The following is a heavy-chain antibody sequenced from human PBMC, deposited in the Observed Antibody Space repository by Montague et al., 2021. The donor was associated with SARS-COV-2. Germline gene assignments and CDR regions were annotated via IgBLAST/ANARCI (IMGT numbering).Heavy chain of an antibody. J-gene: IGHJ4*02. D-gene: IGHD2-21*01. Sequence: SETLSLTCTVSGDFISPYYLNWIRQSPGKRPEWIGNIYYSGSTNYNPSLMSRVTISVDTSKSHVFLKLSSVTAADTAVYYCVRGAYGGGAPFDYWGQGALVTVPS. V-gene: IGHV4-59*01. CDR2: IYYSGST. CDR3: VRGAYGGGAPFDY. CDR1: GDFISPYY.